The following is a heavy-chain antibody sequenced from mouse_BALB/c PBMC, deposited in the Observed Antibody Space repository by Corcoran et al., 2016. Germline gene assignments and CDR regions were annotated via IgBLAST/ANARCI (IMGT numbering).Heavy chain of an antibody. CDR1: GYTFTNYG. CDR2: INTYTGVP. J-gene: IGHJ3*01. D-gene: IGHD1-2*01. CDR3: ASITTAFAY. Sequence: QIQLVQSGPELKKPGETVKISCKASGYTFTNYGMNWVKQAPGKGLKWMGWINTYTGVPTYADDFKGRFAFSLETSASTAYLQINNLKNEDMATYFCASITTAFAYWGQGTLVTVSA. V-gene: IGHV9-1*02.